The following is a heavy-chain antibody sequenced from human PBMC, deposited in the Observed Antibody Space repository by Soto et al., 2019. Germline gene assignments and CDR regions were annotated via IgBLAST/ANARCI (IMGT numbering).Heavy chain of an antibody. V-gene: IGHV3-53*01. J-gene: IGHJ4*02. CDR3: ARTSMVRGVMRGHGFDY. CDR2: IYSGGST. D-gene: IGHD3-10*01. CDR1: GFTVSSNY. Sequence: GGSLRLSCAASGFTVSSNYMSWVRQAPGKGLEWVSVIYSGGSTYYADSVKGRFTISRDNSKNTPYLQMNSLRAEDTAVYYCARTSMVRGVMRGHGFDYWGQGTLVTVSS.